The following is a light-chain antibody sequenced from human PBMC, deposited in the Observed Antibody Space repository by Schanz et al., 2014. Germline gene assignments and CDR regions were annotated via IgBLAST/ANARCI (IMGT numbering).Light chain of an antibody. Sequence: QSALTQPPSASGSPGQSITISCTGTSSDVGGYNYVSWYQQHPGKAPKLMIFEVSKRPSGVPDRFSGSKSGNTASLTVSGLQAEDEADYYCSSNGGVNIYVFG. J-gene: IGLJ1*01. V-gene: IGLV2-8*01. CDR1: SSDVGGYNY. CDR3: SSNGGVNIYV. CDR2: EVS.